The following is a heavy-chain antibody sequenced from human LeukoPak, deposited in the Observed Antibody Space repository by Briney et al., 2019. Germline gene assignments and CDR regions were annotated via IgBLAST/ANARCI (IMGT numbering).Heavy chain of an antibody. V-gene: IGHV3-21*01. J-gene: IGHJ4*02. CDR2: ISGSSSSK. CDR3: AREGLSYSTDY. CDR1: GFTFSSYS. Sequence: PGGSLRLSCAASGFTFSSYSMNWVRQAPGKGLEWVSSISGSSSSKYHADSVKGRFTISRDNAKTSLYLQMNSLGAEDTAVYYCAREGLSYSTDYWGQGTLVTVSS. D-gene: IGHD3-3*01.